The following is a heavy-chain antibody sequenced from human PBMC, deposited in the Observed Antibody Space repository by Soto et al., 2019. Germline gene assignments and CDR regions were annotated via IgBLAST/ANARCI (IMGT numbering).Heavy chain of an antibody. V-gene: IGHV4-59*08. Sequence: SETLSLTCIVSGGSISNYYWSWIRQPPGKGLEWIGYIYYSGSTNYNPSLKSRVTISVDTSKNQFSLKLSSVTAADTAVYYCARRYSSSVDYRCQGTLVTVSS. J-gene: IGHJ4*02. CDR1: GGSISNYY. CDR2: IYYSGST. D-gene: IGHD6-13*01. CDR3: ARRYSSSVDY.